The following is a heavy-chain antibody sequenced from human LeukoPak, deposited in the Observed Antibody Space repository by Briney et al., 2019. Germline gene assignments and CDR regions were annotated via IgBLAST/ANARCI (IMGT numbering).Heavy chain of an antibody. J-gene: IGHJ3*02. CDR3: ARHREKRWRFGAAHDAFDI. V-gene: IGHV4-39*01. D-gene: IGHD3-10*01. CDR1: GGSISSSSYY. CDR2: IYYSGST. Sequence: SETLSLTCTVSGGSISSSSYYWGWIRQPPGKGLEWIGSIYYSGSTYYNPPLKSRVTISVDTSKNQFSLKLSSVTAADTAVYYCARHREKRWRFGAAHDAFDIWGQGTMVTVSS.